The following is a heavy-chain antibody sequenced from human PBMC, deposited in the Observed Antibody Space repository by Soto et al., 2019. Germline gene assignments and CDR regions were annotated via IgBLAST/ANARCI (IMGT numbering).Heavy chain of an antibody. J-gene: IGHJ4*02. V-gene: IGHV1-8*01. CDR1: GYTFTSYD. Sequence: ASVKVSCKASGYTFTSYDINWVRQATGQGLEWMGWMNPNSGNTGYAQKFQGRVTMTRNTSISTAYMELSSLRSEDTAVYYCARDGKGAAYTNGPYYFDYWGQGALVTVSS. CDR2: MNPNSGNT. D-gene: IGHD2-8*01. CDR3: ARDGKGAAYTNGPYYFDY.